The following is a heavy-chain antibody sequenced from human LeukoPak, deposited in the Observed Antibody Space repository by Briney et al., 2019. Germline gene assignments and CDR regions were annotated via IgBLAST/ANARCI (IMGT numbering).Heavy chain of an antibody. CDR2: INPNNGGT. J-gene: IGHJ4*02. Sequence: ASVKVSCKTSGYTYTGYLIHWVRQAPGQGLDWMGLINPNNGGTNYAPKCQGRITITRDTSFSTAYMELRGLRSGDTAVFYCATLLDYYGSGSLDYWGQGTLVTVSS. D-gene: IGHD3-10*01. V-gene: IGHV1-2*02. CDR3: ATLLDYYGSGSLDY. CDR1: GYTYTGYL.